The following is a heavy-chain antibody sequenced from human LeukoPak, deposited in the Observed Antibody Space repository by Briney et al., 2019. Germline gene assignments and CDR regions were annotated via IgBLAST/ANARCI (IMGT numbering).Heavy chain of an antibody. V-gene: IGHV3-53*04. CDR2: IYSGGST. CDR3: ARDLGGVFDP. Sequence: GGSLRLSCVTSGFSVSNNYMSWVRQAPGKGLEWVSVIYSGGSTYYADSVKGRFTISRHNSKNTLYLQMNSLRAGDTAVYYCARDLGGVFDPWGQGTLVAVSS. CDR1: GFSVSNNY. J-gene: IGHJ5*02. D-gene: IGHD3-10*01.